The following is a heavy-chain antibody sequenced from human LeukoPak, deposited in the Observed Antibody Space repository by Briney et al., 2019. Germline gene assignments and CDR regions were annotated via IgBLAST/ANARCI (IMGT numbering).Heavy chain of an antibody. Sequence: SETLSLTCGASDGSLDIYYWMFVRQPPGKGLQWIGEITYRGSPYYHPSLNNRVTISIDASQRHVSLTLSSVTAADTAVYYCATYGGDWKFDSWGQGTLVTVSS. CDR2: ITYRGSP. D-gene: IGHD2-21*01. CDR1: DGSLDIYY. J-gene: IGHJ4*02. CDR3: ATYGGDWKFDS. V-gene: IGHV4-34*01.